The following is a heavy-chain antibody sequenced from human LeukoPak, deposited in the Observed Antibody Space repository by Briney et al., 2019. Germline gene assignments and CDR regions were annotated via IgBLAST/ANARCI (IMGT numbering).Heavy chain of an antibody. CDR2: IIPILGIA. V-gene: IGHV1-69*04. CDR1: GGTFSSYA. D-gene: IGHD2-8*02. J-gene: IGHJ4*02. Sequence: SVKVSCKASGGTFSSYAISWVRQAPGQGLAWMGRIIPILGIANYAQKFQGRVTITADKSTSTAYMELSSLRSEDTAVYYCAREKEDCTGGVCYSLGYWGQGTLVTVSS. CDR3: AREKEDCTGGVCYSLGY.